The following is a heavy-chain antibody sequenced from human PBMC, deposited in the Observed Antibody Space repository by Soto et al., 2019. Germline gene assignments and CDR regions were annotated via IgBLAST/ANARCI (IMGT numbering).Heavy chain of an antibody. Sequence: EVQLLESGGGLVQPGGSLRLSCAASGFTFSSYAMSWVRQAPGKGLEWVSAISGSGGSTYYADSVKGRFTISRDNSKNTLYLQMNSLRAEDTAVYYCAKGGWESYSIPPGDYYYGMDVWGQGTTVTVSS. CDR3: AKGGWESYSIPPGDYYYGMDV. CDR2: ISGSGGST. CDR1: GFTFSSYA. D-gene: IGHD4-4*01. J-gene: IGHJ6*02. V-gene: IGHV3-23*01.